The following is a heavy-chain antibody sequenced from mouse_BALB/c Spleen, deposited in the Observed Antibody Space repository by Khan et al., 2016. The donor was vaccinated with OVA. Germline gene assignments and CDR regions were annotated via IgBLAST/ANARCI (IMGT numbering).Heavy chain of an antibody. Sequence: VQLQESGAELARPGASVKMSCKASGYTFTSYTIHWVRQRPGQAPEWIGHINPSNNYTNYNQNFKDKATLIVDKSSSTAYMQLSSLTSEDSAVYYCEREGTYHRSDGWFAYWGQGTLVTVSA. CDR2: INPSNNYT. CDR3: EREGTYHRSDGWFAY. D-gene: IGHD2-14*01. CDR1: GYTFTSYT. J-gene: IGHJ3*01. V-gene: IGHV1-4*01.